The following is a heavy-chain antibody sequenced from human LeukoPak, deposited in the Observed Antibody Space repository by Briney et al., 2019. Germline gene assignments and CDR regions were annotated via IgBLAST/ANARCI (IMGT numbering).Heavy chain of an antibody. J-gene: IGHJ6*03. Sequence: SETLSLTCTVSGGSISSYYWSWIRQPAGKGLEWIGRIYTSGSTNYNPSLKSRVTISVDTSKNQFSLKLSSVTAADTAVYYCARGELTYLLYYYYYYMDVWGKGTTVTVSS. CDR2: IYTSGST. D-gene: IGHD3-10*01. CDR1: GGSISSYY. V-gene: IGHV4-4*07. CDR3: ARGELTYLLYYYYYYMDV.